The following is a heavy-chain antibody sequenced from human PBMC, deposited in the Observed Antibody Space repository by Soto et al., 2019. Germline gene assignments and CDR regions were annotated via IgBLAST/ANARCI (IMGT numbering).Heavy chain of an antibody. CDR3: AREIVTAGGNNYFDP. Sequence: SETLSLTCVASGGSVASSHWWSWVRQSPGRGLEWIGNVYHTGDTNFNPSLQSRVTFSVDTSNNQFSLWLTSVTAADTAVYFCAREIVTAGGNNYFDPWGPGTRGTVSS. J-gene: IGHJ5*02. CDR2: VYHTGDT. D-gene: IGHD2-21*02. V-gene: IGHV4-4*02. CDR1: GGSVASSHW.